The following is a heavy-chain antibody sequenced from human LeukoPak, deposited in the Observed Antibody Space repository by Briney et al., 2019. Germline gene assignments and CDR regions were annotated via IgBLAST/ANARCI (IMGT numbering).Heavy chain of an antibody. CDR2: IDPNTGGT. CDR1: GYTFTNYY. V-gene: IGHV1-2*06. D-gene: IGHD1-26*01. J-gene: IGHJ4*02. Sequence: ASVKVSCKTSGYTFTNYYIHWVRQAPGQGLEWVGRIDPNTGGTKSAKNFQGRVTMTRDTPISTAYMALSGLRSDDTAVYYCASLYDIVGTTVDYWGQGTLSPSPQ. CDR3: ASLYDIVGTTVDY.